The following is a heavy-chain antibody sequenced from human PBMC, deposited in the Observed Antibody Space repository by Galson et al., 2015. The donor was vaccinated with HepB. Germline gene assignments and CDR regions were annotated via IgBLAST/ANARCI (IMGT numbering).Heavy chain of an antibody. CDR1: GYTLTELS. Sequence: SVKVSCKVSGYTLTELSMHWVRQAPGKGLEWMGGFDPEDGETIYAQKFQGRVTMTEDTSTDTAYMELSSLRSEDTAVYYCATRYFERGYFDYWGQGTLVTVSS. D-gene: IGHD3-9*01. J-gene: IGHJ4*02. CDR3: ATRYFERGYFDY. CDR2: FDPEDGET. V-gene: IGHV1-24*01.